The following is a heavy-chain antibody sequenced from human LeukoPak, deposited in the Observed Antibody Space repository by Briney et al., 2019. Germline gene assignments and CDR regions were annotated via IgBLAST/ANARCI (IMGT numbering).Heavy chain of an antibody. CDR1: GSSISSYY. V-gene: IGHV4-59*01. CDR3: ARVSSGWVDY. J-gene: IGHJ4*02. CDR2: IYYSGST. Sequence: SETLSLTCTVSGSSISSYYWSWMRQPPGKGLEWIGYIYYSGSTNYNPSLKSRVTISVDTSKKQLSLKLSSVTAADTAVYYCARVSSGWVDYWGQGTLVTVSS. D-gene: IGHD6-19*01.